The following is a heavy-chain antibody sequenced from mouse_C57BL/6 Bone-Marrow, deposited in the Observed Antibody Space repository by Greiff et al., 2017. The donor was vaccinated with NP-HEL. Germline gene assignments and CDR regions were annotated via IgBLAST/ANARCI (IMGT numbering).Heavy chain of an antibody. CDR1: GYAFSSYW. J-gene: IGHJ3*01. Sequence: VKLMESGAELVKPGASVKISCKASGYAFSSYWMNWVKQRPGKGLEWIGQIYPGDGDTNYNGKFKGKATLTADKSSSTAYMQLSSLTSEDSAVYFCARGGYYGSSYGRFAYWGQGTLVTVSA. CDR3: ARGGYYGSSYGRFAY. V-gene: IGHV1-80*01. CDR2: IYPGDGDT. D-gene: IGHD1-1*01.